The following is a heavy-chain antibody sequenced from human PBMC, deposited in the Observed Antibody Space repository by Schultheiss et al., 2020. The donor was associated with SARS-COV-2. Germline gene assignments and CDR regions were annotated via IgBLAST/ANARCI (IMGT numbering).Heavy chain of an antibody. Sequence: SETLSLTCTVSGGSISSYYWSWIRQPPGKGLEWIGYIYYSGSTNYNPSLKSRVTISVDTSKNQFSLKLSSVTAADTAVYYCARGRLAGTPEMATIGRLYYFDYWGQGTLVTVSS. CDR1: GGSISSYY. V-gene: IGHV4-59*08. J-gene: IGHJ4*02. CDR3: ARGRLAGTPEMATIGRLYYFDY. CDR2: IYYSGST. D-gene: IGHD5-24*01.